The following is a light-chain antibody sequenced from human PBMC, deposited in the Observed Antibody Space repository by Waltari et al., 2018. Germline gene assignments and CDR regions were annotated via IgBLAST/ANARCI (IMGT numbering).Light chain of an antibody. V-gene: IGKV1-39*01. Sequence: DIQMTQYPSSLSAFVGDRVTITCRASQSIGTSLNWYQQKPGKAPKFLIYAASTLQSGVPSRFSGSGSGTDFTLTISSLRAEDVAVYYCQQYYSTPPVTFGQGTRLEIK. CDR1: QSIGTS. CDR2: AAS. J-gene: IGKJ5*01. CDR3: QQYYSTPPVT.